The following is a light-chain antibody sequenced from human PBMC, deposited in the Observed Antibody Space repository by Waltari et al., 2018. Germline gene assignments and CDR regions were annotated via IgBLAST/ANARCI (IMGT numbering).Light chain of an antibody. CDR2: GAS. CDR1: EGPSSK. J-gene: IGKJ4*01. V-gene: IGKV3-15*01. Sequence: EIVMTQSPGTLSVSPGARATLSFRASEGPSSKVAWYQQKPGQPPRLLIYGASTRATGVPTRFSGSESGTEYTLTISSLQSEDFAVYHCQQYNEWPLTFGGGTKVEI. CDR3: QQYNEWPLT.